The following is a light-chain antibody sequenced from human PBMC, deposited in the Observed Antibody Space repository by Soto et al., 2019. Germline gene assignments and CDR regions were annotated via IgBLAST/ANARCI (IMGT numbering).Light chain of an antibody. CDR2: GAS. V-gene: IGKV3-20*01. Sequence: EAVLTQSPGTLSLSPGDRATLSCRASQTISSSFLVWYQQKPGQAPRLLIYGASNRATGIPDRFSGSGSGTDFTLTIGRLEPEDFAVYYCQQFGHTWWAFGQGTKVEIK. CDR1: QTISSSF. CDR3: QQFGHTWWA. J-gene: IGKJ1*01.